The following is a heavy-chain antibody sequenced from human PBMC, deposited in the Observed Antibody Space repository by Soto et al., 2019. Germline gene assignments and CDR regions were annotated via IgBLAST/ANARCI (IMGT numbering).Heavy chain of an antibody. CDR3: ASPLYGYDTSAHINY. J-gene: IGHJ4*02. V-gene: IGHV3-30-3*01. CDR1: GFTFRKYA. Sequence: VHLVESGGGVVQPGRSLRLSCAASGFTFRKYAMHWVRQPPGKGLEWVAVISHVESTKYYAESVKGRFTISRDNSRDTVYLQLNSLTSEDTAVYYCASPLYGYDTSAHINYWGQGSLVTVSS. CDR2: ISHVESTK. D-gene: IGHD2-8*01.